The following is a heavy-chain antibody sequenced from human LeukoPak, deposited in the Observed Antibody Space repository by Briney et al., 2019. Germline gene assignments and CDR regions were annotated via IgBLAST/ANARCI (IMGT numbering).Heavy chain of an antibody. D-gene: IGHD2-15*01. CDR2: INPNSGGT. Sequence: GASVKVSCKASGYTFTSYDINWVRQATGQGLEWMGWINPNSGGTNYAQKFQGRVTMTRDTSISTAYMELSRLRSDDTAVYYCARDRRGYCSGGSCYYIDYWGQGTLVTVSS. CDR3: ARDRRGYCSGGSCYYIDY. J-gene: IGHJ4*02. CDR1: GYTFTSYD. V-gene: IGHV1-2*02.